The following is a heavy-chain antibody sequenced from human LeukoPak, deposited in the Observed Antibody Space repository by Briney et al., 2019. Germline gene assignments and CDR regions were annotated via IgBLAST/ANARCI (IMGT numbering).Heavy chain of an antibody. J-gene: IGHJ5*02. CDR3: ARPLNWFDP. CDR2: IKTDGSST. V-gene: IGHV3-74*01. CDR1: GFTFSSYW. Sequence: GGSLRLSCAASGFTFSSYWMHWVRQVPGKGLMWVSRIKTDGSSTSYADSVKGRFTISRDNAKNTLYLQMNSLRVEDTAVYYCARPLNWFDPWGQGTLVTVSS.